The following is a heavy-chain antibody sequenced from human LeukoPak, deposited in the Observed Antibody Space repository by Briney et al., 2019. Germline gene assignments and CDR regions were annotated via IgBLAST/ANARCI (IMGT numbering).Heavy chain of an antibody. J-gene: IGHJ3*02. D-gene: IGHD3-10*01. V-gene: IGHV4-34*01. Sequence: SETLSLTCAVYDGSLSGYYWSWIRQPPGKGLEWIGEINHRGTTSYNPSLKSRLTLSVDTSKDQFYLKLTSVTAADTAMFYCAGHKTGARGFDIWDQGTMVTVSS. CDR1: DGSLSGYY. CDR2: INHRGTT. CDR3: AGHKTGARGFDI.